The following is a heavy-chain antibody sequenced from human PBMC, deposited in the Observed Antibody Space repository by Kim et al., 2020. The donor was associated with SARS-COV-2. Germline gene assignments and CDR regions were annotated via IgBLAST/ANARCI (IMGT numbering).Heavy chain of an antibody. CDR3: AKGPQFDLTGILPGDYYYMDV. CDR2: ISWNSGSI. CDR1: GFTFGDYA. V-gene: IGHV3-9*01. D-gene: IGHD3-9*01. Sequence: GGSLRLSCAASGFTFGDYAMHWVRQAPGKGLEWVSGISWNSGSIGYADSVKGRFTISRDNAKNSLYLQMNSLRAEDTALYYCAKGPQFDLTGILPGDYYYMDVWGKGTTVTVSS. J-gene: IGHJ6*03.